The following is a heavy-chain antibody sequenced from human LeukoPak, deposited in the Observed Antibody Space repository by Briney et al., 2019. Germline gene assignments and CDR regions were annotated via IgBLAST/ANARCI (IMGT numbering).Heavy chain of an antibody. V-gene: IGHV1-69*01. Sequence: PGASVKVSCKASGGTFSSYAISWVRQAPGQGLEWMGGIIPIFGTANYAQKFQGRVTITADESTSTAYMELSSLRSEDTAVYYCARGGYSGVVPAATDAFDIWGQGTMVTVSS. J-gene: IGHJ3*02. CDR1: GGTFSSYA. CDR3: ARGGYSGVVPAATDAFDI. D-gene: IGHD2-2*01. CDR2: IIPIFGTA.